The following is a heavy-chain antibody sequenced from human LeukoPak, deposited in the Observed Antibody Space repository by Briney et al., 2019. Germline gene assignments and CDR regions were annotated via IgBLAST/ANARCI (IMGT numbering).Heavy chain of an antibody. CDR1: GFTFSSYE. CDR2: ISSSGSTI. J-gene: IGHJ4*02. CDR3: ARRYSSTWYYFDY. V-gene: IGHV3-48*03. D-gene: IGHD6-13*01. Sequence: GGSLRLSCAASGFTFSSYEMNWVRQAPGKGLGLEWVSYISSSGSTIYYADSVKGRFTISRDNPKNTLYLQMNSLRVEDTAVYYCARRYSSTWYYFDYGGQGTLVTVSS.